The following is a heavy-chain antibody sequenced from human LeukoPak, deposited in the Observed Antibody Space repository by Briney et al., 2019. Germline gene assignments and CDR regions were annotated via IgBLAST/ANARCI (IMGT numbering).Heavy chain of an antibody. CDR2: ISSSGSTI. D-gene: IGHD2-15*01. V-gene: IGHV3-11*01. CDR3: ARHRSGGSQDDAFDI. J-gene: IGHJ3*02. Sequence: GGSLRLSCAASGFTFSDYYMSWIRQAPGKGLEWVSYISSSGSTIYYADSVKGRFTISRQNAKNSLFLQMNSLRAEDTAVYYCARHRSGGSQDDAFDIWGRGTMVTVSS. CDR1: GFTFSDYY.